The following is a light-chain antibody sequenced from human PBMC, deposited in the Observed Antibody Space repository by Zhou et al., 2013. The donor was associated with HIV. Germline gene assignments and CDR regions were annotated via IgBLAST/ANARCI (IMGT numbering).Light chain of an antibody. J-gene: IGKJ1*01. CDR2: KAS. CDR3: QQANSFPWT. CDR1: QHISDS. Sequence: DFQMTQSPSTLSASVGDRVTITCRASQHISDSLAWYQQKPGKAPKLLIYKASSLDTGVPSRFSGSGSGTEFTLTISGLQPDDFATYYCQQANSFPWTFGQGTKVEVK. V-gene: IGKV1-5*03.